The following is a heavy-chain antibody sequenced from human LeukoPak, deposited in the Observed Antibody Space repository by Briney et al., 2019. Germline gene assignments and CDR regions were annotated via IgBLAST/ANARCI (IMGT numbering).Heavy chain of an antibody. V-gene: IGHV4-39*01. CDR1: GGSISSSSYY. D-gene: IGHD2-2*01. CDR2: IYYSGST. J-gene: IGHJ5*02. Sequence: SESLSLTCTVSGGSISSSSYYWGWIRQPPGKGLEWIGLIYYSGSTYSNPSLKSRVTISADTSKNQFSLKLSSVTAADTAVFYCARHDRYCSSATCYVRWFDPWGQGTLVTVSS. CDR3: ARHDRYCSSATCYVRWFDP.